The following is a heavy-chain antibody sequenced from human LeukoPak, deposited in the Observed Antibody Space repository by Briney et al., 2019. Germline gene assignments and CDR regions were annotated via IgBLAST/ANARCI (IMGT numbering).Heavy chain of an antibody. J-gene: IGHJ6*03. CDR3: AARGDSYYYGSGSYLKPYYYYYIDV. V-gene: IGHV4-38-2*01. Sequence: SETLSLTCAVSGYSISIGYYWGWIRQPPGKGLEWIGSLYDSGSSYYNPSLKSRVTISVDTSKNQFSLKMSSVTAADTAVYYCAARGDSYYYGSGSYLKPYYYYYIDVWGKGTTVTVSS. D-gene: IGHD3-10*01. CDR1: GYSISIGYY. CDR2: LYDSGSS.